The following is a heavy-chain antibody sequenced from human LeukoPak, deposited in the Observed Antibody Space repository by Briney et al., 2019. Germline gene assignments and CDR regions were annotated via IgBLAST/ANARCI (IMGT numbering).Heavy chain of an antibody. Sequence: SETLSLTCTVSGGSISTYYWSWIRQPPGKGLEWIGYMYYSGSTNYNPSLKSRVTISVDTSKNQFSLKLSSVTAADTAVYYCAREHPFSPYYYDSSGYNDAFDIWGQGTMVTVSS. CDR1: GGSISTYY. CDR2: MYYSGST. V-gene: IGHV4-59*01. D-gene: IGHD3-22*01. J-gene: IGHJ3*02. CDR3: AREHPFSPYYYDSSGYNDAFDI.